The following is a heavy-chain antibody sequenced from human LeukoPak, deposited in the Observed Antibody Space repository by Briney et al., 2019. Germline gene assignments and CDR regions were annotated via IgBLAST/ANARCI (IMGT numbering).Heavy chain of an antibody. CDR1: GVSISRSNYY. CDR2: IFYIGST. CDR3: ARKKGRRDITSLPLMDV. V-gene: IGHV4-39*01. J-gene: IGHJ6*02. Sequence: PSETLSLTCSVSGVSISRSNYYWGWLRQPPGKGLEWIVSIFYIGSTYYNPFLNRRFTISVDTSRNHFSLRLSSVTAADTAVYFFARKKGRRDITSLPLMDVWGQGTTVTVSS. D-gene: IGHD2-15*01.